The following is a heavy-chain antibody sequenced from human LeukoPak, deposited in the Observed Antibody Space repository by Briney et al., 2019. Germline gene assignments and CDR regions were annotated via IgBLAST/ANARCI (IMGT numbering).Heavy chain of an antibody. D-gene: IGHD6-6*01. CDR1: GFTFSSYA. CDR2: ITGSGENT. J-gene: IGHJ4*02. Sequence: PGGSLRLSCAASGFTFSSYAMSWLRQAPGKGLEWVSTITGSGENTYYAHSVKGRFTISRDNSQNTLYLQMNSLRAEDTAVYDCAKDRRSRSPRTFDYWGQGTLVTVSS. CDR3: AKDRRSRSPRTFDY. V-gene: IGHV3-23*01.